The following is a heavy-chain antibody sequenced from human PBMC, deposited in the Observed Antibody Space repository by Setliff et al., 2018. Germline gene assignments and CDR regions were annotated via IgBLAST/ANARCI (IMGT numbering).Heavy chain of an antibody. V-gene: IGHV4-39*07. J-gene: IGHJ4*02. CDR1: GGSISSSSHY. Sequence: PSETLSLTCTVSGGSISSSSHYWGWIRQPPGKGLEWIGSIYYTGSTYYNPSLKSRVTISVDTSKNHVSLRLTSVTAADTAVYFCARDPPTLRFSDYLPSYYFDYWGQGILVTVSS. D-gene: IGHD3-3*01. CDR3: ARDPPTLRFSDYLPSYYFDY. CDR2: IYYTGST.